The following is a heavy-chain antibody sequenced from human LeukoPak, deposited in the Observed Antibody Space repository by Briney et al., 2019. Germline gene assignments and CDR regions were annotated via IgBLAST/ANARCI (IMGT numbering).Heavy chain of an antibody. D-gene: IGHD2-15*01. CDR2: IYYSGST. Sequence: SETLSLTCTVSGGSINYYYWNWIRQPPGEGLEWIGHIYYSGSTNYNPSLKSRVTISVDTSKNQFSLKLSSVAAADTAVYYCARGTDCSGGSCYSIGWFDPWGQGTLVTVSS. V-gene: IGHV4-59*01. J-gene: IGHJ5*02. CDR1: GGSINYYY. CDR3: ARGTDCSGGSCYSIGWFDP.